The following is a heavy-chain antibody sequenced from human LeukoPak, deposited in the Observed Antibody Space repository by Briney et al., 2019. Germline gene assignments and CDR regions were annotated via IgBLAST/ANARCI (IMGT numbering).Heavy chain of an antibody. J-gene: IGHJ4*02. CDR2: ISAYNGNT. V-gene: IGHV1-18*01. Sequence: ASVKVSCKASGYTFTSYGISWVRQAPGQGREWMGWISAYNGNTNYAQKLQGRVTMTTDTSTSTAYMELRSLRSDDTAVYYCARGAEPNYYDSSGYYSDWGQGTLVTVSS. D-gene: IGHD3-22*01. CDR1: GYTFTSYG. CDR3: ARGAEPNYYDSSGYYSD.